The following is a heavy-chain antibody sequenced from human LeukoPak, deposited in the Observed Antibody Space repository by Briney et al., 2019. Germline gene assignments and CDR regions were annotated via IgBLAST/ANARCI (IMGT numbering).Heavy chain of an antibody. CDR1: GGSISSSSYY. CDR2: IYHSGST. Sequence: SETLSLTCTVSGGSISSSSYYWGWIRQPPGKGLEWIGYIYHSGSTYYNPSLKSRVTISVDRSKNQFSLKLSSVTAADTAVYYCARNRITIFGVAQGQFDPWGQGTLVTVSS. V-gene: IGHV4-39*07. J-gene: IGHJ5*02. D-gene: IGHD3-3*01. CDR3: ARNRITIFGVAQGQFDP.